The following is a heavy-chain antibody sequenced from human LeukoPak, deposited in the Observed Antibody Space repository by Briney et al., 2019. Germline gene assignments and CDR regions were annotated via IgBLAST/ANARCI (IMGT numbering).Heavy chain of an antibody. J-gene: IGHJ4*02. D-gene: IGHD1-26*01. CDR2: IKSKTDGGTT. CDR1: GFTFSNAW. V-gene: IGHV3-15*01. Sequence: GGSLRLSCAASGFTFSNAWMSWVRQAPGKGLEWVGRIKSKTDGGTTDYAAPVKGRFTISRDDSQNTLYLQMNSLKNEDTAVYYCTTGAPRAYSGSYSNCWGQGTLVTVSS. CDR3: TTGAPRAYSGSYSNC.